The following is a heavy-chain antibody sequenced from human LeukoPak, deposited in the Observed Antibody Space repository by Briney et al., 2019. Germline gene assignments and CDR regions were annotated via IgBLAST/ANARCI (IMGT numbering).Heavy chain of an antibody. V-gene: IGHV3-48*01. CDR3: VPDSSGYSDY. J-gene: IGHJ4*02. CDR2: ISSSSSTI. Sequence: GGSLRLSCAASGFTFSTYGMNWVRQAPGKGLEWVSYISSSSSTIYYADSVKGRFTISRDNAKNSLYLQMNSLRAEDTAVYYCVPDSSGYSDYWGQGTLVTVSS. CDR1: GFTFSTYG. D-gene: IGHD3-22*01.